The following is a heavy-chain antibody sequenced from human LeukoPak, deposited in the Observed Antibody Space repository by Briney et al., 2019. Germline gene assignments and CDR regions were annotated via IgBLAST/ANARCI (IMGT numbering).Heavy chain of an antibody. D-gene: IGHD6-19*01. CDR1: GFTFSSYG. Sequence: GGSLRLSCAASGFTFSSYGMHWVRQAPGKGLEWVAFIRYDGSNKYYADSVKGRFTISRDNFKNTLYLQMNSLRAEDTAVYYCAKEGYSSGWRPDFFDYWGQGTLVTVSS. V-gene: IGHV3-30*02. J-gene: IGHJ4*02. CDR2: IRYDGSNK. CDR3: AKEGYSSGWRPDFFDY.